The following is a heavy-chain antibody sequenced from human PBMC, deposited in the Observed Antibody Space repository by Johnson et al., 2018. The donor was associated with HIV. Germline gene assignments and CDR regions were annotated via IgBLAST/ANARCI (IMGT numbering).Heavy chain of an antibody. V-gene: IGHV3-66*01. J-gene: IGHJ3*02. D-gene: IGHD1-26*01. CDR3: ARDDLDNSGHLMAFDM. Sequence: VQLVESGGGLVQPGGSLRLSCAASGFIVSNNYMNWVRQTPGKGLEWVSILHRDGPTYYADSVKGRFTISRDNSKNTLYLQMKRLRVEDTAVYYCARDDLDNSGHLMAFDMWGQGTMVTVSS. CDR1: GFIVSNNY. CDR2: LHRDGPT.